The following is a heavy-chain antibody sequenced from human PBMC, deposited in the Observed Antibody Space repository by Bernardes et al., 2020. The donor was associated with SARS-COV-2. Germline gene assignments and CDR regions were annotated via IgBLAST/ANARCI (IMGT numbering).Heavy chain of an antibody. Sequence: ASVKVSCKASGYTFTSYAMHWVRQAPGQRLEWMGWINAGNGNTKYSQKFQGRVTITRDTSASTAYMELSSLRSEDTAVYYCARDPPGIAAAGGDYWGQGTLVTVSS. V-gene: IGHV1-3*01. CDR2: INAGNGNT. CDR1: GYTFTSYA. D-gene: IGHD6-13*01. CDR3: ARDPPGIAAAGGDY. J-gene: IGHJ4*02.